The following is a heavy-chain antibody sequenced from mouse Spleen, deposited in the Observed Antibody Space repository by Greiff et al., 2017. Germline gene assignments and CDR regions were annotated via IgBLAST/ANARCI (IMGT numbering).Heavy chain of an antibody. J-gene: IGHJ4*01. CDR1: GYTFTSYV. Sequence: VQLQQSGPELVKPGASVKMSCKASGYTFTSYVMHWVKQKPGQGLEWIGYINPYNDGTKYNEKFKGKATLTSDKSSSTAYMELSSLTSEDSAVYYCARWRVRRQEGYYAMDYWGQGTSVTVSS. D-gene: IGHD2-14*01. CDR2: INPYNDGT. CDR3: ARWRVRRQEGYYAMDY. V-gene: IGHV1-14*01.